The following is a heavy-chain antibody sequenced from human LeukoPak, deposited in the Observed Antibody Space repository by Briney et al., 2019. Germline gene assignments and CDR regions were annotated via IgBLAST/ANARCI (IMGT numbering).Heavy chain of an antibody. Sequence: SGGSLRLSCAASGFTFSDYYMTWVRQAPGKGLEWVSSITNSGRSTYYADSVKGRFTISRDNSKNTLFLQMNSLRVEDTAVYYCANDEGCSGDNCYSGSQLIGHWGQGTLVTVSS. V-gene: IGHV3-23*01. CDR2: ITNSGRST. CDR3: ANDEGCSGDNCYSGSQLIGH. D-gene: IGHD2-15*01. CDR1: GFTFSDYY. J-gene: IGHJ4*02.